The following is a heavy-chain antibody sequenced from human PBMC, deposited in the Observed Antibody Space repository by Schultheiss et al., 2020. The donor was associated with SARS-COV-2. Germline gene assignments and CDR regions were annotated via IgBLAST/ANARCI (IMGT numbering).Heavy chain of an antibody. CDR2: ISSSSSYI. CDR3: AREEAARHYYYYGMDV. J-gene: IGHJ6*02. Sequence: GGSLRLSCAASGFTFSSYAMSWVRQAPGKGLEWVSSISSSSSYIYYADSVKGRFTISRDNAKNSLYLQMNSLRAEDTAVYYCAREEAARHYYYYGMDVWGQGTTVTVSS. D-gene: IGHD6-6*01. CDR1: GFTFSSYA. V-gene: IGHV3-21*01.